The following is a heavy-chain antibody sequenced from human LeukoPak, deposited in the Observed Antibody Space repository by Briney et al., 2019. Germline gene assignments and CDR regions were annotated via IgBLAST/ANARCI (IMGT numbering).Heavy chain of an antibody. CDR1: GYTFSAYY. Sequence: ASVKVSFKASGYTFSAYYMHWVRQAPGHGLEWTGWIRPNTGATNYAQRFQGRVAVTWDTSISTVYMELSRLRSDDTAMYYCTSYNVELGPDFWGQGTLVTVSS. J-gene: IGHJ4*02. D-gene: IGHD1-7*01. V-gene: IGHV1-2*02. CDR2: IRPNTGAT. CDR3: TSYNVELGPDF.